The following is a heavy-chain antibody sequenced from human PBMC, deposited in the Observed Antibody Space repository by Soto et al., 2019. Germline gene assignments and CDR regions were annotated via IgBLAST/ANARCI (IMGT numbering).Heavy chain of an antibody. Sequence: SETLSLTCTVSGGSISSYYWSWIRQPPGKGLEWIGYIYYSGSTNYNPSHKSRVTISVDTSKNQFSLKLSSVTAADTAVYYCARFVPERITIFGVVIGGYYFDYWGQGTLVTVSS. V-gene: IGHV4-59*08. CDR3: ARFVPERITIFGVVIGGYYFDY. CDR1: GGSISSYY. CDR2: IYYSGST. D-gene: IGHD3-3*01. J-gene: IGHJ4*02.